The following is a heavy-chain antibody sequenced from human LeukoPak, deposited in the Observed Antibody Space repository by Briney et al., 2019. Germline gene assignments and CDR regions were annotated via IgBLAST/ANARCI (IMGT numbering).Heavy chain of an antibody. D-gene: IGHD2-21*01. CDR1: GFTFSYYG. Sequence: GGSLRLSCAASGFTFSYYGMSWVRQAPGKGLEWVSGFGHSGAITYADSVKGRFTISRDNSKNTLYLQMNRLRAEDTAVYFCAKQAGWGGYFYFLPFDFWGQGTLVTVSS. V-gene: IGHV3-23*01. J-gene: IGHJ4*02. CDR3: AKQAGWGGYFYFLPFDF. CDR2: FGHSGAIT.